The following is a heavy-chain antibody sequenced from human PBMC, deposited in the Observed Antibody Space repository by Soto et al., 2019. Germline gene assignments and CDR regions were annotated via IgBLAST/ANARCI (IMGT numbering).Heavy chain of an antibody. V-gene: IGHV4-31*03. CDR2: ISYGGST. CDR3: ARVTLDRDGYNCLFDP. CDR1: GGSITSGIYY. J-gene: IGHJ5*02. D-gene: IGHD5-12*01. Sequence: SATLSLTCSVSGGSITSGIYYWSWIRQYPGKGLEWIGYISYGGSTYYNPSLKSRVDISADTSKNQFSLKLTSVTAADAAVYYCARVTLDRDGYNCLFDPWGQGTRVTVSS.